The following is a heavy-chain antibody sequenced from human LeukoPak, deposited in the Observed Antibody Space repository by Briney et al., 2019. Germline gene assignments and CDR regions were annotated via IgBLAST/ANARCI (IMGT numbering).Heavy chain of an antibody. V-gene: IGHV4-4*09. Sequence: PSETLSLTCTVSGGSISSYYWSWIRQPPGKGLEWIGYIYTSGSTNYNPSLKSRVTISVDTSKNQLSLKLGSVTAADTAVYYCARGNILSGYSFDFWGQGALVTVSS. D-gene: IGHD3-9*01. J-gene: IGHJ4*02. CDR3: ARGNILSGYSFDF. CDR2: IYTSGST. CDR1: GGSISSYY.